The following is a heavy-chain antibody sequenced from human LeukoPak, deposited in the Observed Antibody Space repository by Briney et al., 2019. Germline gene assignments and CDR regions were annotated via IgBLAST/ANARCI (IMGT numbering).Heavy chain of an antibody. CDR2: IYTSGST. J-gene: IGHJ6*03. CDR1: GGSISSYY. D-gene: IGHD5-18*01. CDR3: ARNTGGYSYGYNYYMDV. Sequence: SETLSLTCTVPGGSISSYYWSWIRQPAGKGLEWIGRIYTSGSTNYNPSLKSRVTMSVDTSKNQFSLKLSSVTAADTAVYYCARNTGGYSYGYNYYMDVWGKGTTVTVSS. V-gene: IGHV4-4*07.